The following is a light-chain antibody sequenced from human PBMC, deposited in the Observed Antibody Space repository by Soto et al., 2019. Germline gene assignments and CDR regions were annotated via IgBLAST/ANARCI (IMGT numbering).Light chain of an antibody. CDR1: QSVDTK. CDR3: QQYYNWYT. Sequence: ETVMTQSPATLSVSLGERVTLSCRASQSVDTKLAWYQHKPGQAPRLFIYGASTRATGIPARFSGSGSGTEFTLTISGLQSEDFAVYFCQQYYNWYTYGQGTKLEIK. J-gene: IGKJ2*01. CDR2: GAS. V-gene: IGKV3-15*01.